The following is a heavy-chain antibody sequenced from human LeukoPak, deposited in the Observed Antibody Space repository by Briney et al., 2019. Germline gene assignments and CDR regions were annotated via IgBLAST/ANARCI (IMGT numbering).Heavy chain of an antibody. CDR2: ISSSGSTI. Sequence: GGSLRLSCAASGFTFSSYEMNWVRQAPGKGLEWVSYISSSGSTIYYADSVKGRFTISRDNAKNSLYLQMNSLRAEDTAVYYCARDIDSGYYDYWGQGTLVTVSS. CDR1: GFTFSSYE. V-gene: IGHV3-48*03. D-gene: IGHD3-22*01. CDR3: ARDIDSGYYDY. J-gene: IGHJ4*02.